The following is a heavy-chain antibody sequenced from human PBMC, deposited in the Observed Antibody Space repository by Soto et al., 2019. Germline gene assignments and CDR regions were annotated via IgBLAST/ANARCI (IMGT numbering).Heavy chain of an antibody. Sequence: EVQLVESGEGLVQPGGSLRLSCAASGFTFSSYAMHWVRQAPGKGLEYVSAISSNGGSTYYADSVKGRFTISRDNYKNTQYLQMGSLRAEDMAVYYCARGGEDQGASSGALFDYWGQGTLVTVSS. CDR1: GFTFSSYA. CDR3: ARGGEDQGASSGALFDY. J-gene: IGHJ4*02. V-gene: IGHV3-64*02. CDR2: ISSNGGST. D-gene: IGHD6-25*01.